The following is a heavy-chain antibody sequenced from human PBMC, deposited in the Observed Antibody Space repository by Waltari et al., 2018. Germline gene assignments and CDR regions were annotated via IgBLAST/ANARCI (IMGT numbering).Heavy chain of an antibody. J-gene: IGHJ3*02. Sequence: EVQLVQSGAEVKKPGATVKISCKVSGYTFTDYYMHWVQQAPGKGLEWMGLVDPEDGETIYAEKFQGRVTITADTSTDTAYMELSSLRSEDTAVYYCATDYYDSSGYYLWVGAFDIWGQGTMVTVSS. V-gene: IGHV1-69-2*01. CDR1: GYTFTDYY. CDR2: VDPEDGET. D-gene: IGHD3-22*01. CDR3: ATDYYDSSGYYLWVGAFDI.